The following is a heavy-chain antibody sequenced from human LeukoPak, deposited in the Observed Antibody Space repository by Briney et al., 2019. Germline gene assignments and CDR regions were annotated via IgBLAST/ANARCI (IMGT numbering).Heavy chain of an antibody. V-gene: IGHV1-2*02. Sequence: GASVKVSCKASGYTFTGYYMHWVRQAPGQGLEWMGWINPNSGGTNCAQKFQGRVTMTRDTSISTAYMELSRLRSEDTAVYYCARGSGLEWLSYYYYYMDVWGKGTTVTVSS. J-gene: IGHJ6*03. CDR1: GYTFTGYY. CDR2: INPNSGGT. D-gene: IGHD3-3*01. CDR3: ARGSGLEWLSYYYYYMDV.